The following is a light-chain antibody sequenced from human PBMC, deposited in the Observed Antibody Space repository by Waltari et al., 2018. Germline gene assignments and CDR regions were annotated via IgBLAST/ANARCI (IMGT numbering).Light chain of an antibody. CDR1: HGISTN. CDR2: TAS. CDR3: QQYNNWPPLT. J-gene: IGKJ4*01. Sequence: EVVMTQYPATLSVSPGGGATLSCRASHGISTNLAWYQQKPGQAPRLLIYTASTRAAGVPARFSGSGSGTEFTLTGSSLQSEDSAVYYCQQYNNWPPLTFGGGTKVEI. V-gene: IGKV3-15*01.